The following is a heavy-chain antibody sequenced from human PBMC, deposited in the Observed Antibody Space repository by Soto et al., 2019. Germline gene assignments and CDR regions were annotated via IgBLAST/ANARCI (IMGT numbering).Heavy chain of an antibody. CDR1: GLTFSGSA. V-gene: IGHV3-73*01. CDR3: TRLYNNFKFDP. CDR2: IKSKANNYAT. D-gene: IGHD3-10*01. Sequence: PGGSLRLSCAISGLTFSGSAIHWVRQASGKGLEWVGRIKSKANNYATAYTASVKGRFTISRDDSRNTAYLQMNSLRADDTAIYYCTRLYNNFKFDPWGQGTLVTVSS. J-gene: IGHJ5*02.